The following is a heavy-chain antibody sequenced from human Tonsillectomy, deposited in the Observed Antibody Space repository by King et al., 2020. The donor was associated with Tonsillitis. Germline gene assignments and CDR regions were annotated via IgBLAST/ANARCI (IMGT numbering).Heavy chain of an antibody. Sequence: VQLQQWGAGLLKPSETLSLTCAVSGGSFSNYYWSWIRQPPGKGLEWIGEINHSESTNYNPSLKSRVTISVDTSKNQLSLKLSSVTAADTAVYYCAREGAAYCGGDCYSGSDAFDIWGQGTMVTVSS. D-gene: IGHD2-21*02. CDR3: AREGAAYCGGDCYSGSDAFDI. CDR1: GGSFSNYY. CDR2: INHSEST. V-gene: IGHV4-34*01. J-gene: IGHJ3*02.